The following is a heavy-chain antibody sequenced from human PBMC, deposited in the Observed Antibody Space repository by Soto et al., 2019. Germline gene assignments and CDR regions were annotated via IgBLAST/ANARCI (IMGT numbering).Heavy chain of an antibody. Sequence: PGGSLRLSCAASGFTFSSYAMSWVRQAPGKGLEWVSAISGSGGSTYYADSVKGRFTISRDNSKNTLYLQMNSLRAEDTAVYYCAKVPRAYGDYGHNYWGQGTLVTVSS. D-gene: IGHD4-17*01. J-gene: IGHJ4*02. CDR1: GFTFSSYA. V-gene: IGHV3-23*01. CDR3: AKVPRAYGDYGHNY. CDR2: ISGSGGST.